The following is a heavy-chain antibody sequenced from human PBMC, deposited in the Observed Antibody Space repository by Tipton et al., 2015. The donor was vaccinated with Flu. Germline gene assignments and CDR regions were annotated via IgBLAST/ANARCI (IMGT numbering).Heavy chain of an antibody. CDR2: INPNSGGT. Sequence: QSGPEVKKPGASVKVSCKASGYTFTGYYMHWVPQAPGQGLEWMGWINPNSGGTNYAQKFQGRVTMTRDTSISTAYMELSRLRSDDTAVYYCARVRVRPDPYYYGMDVWGQGTTVTVSS. J-gene: IGHJ6*02. CDR1: GYTFTGYY. D-gene: IGHD4/OR15-4a*01. V-gene: IGHV1-2*02. CDR3: ARVRVRPDPYYYGMDV.